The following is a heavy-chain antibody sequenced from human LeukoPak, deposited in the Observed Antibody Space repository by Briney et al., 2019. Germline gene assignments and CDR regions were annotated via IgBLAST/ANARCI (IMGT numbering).Heavy chain of an antibody. V-gene: IGHV3-74*01. Sequence: GGSLRLSCAASGFTFSSYLMFWVRQAPGKGLVWVSRIKSDGSSTNYADSVKGRFTISRDNAKNTLYLQMNSLRAEDTAVYYCARDREFRIDYWGQGTRVTVSS. CDR2: IKSDGSST. D-gene: IGHD3-10*01. CDR3: ARDREFRIDY. CDR1: GFTFSSYL. J-gene: IGHJ4*02.